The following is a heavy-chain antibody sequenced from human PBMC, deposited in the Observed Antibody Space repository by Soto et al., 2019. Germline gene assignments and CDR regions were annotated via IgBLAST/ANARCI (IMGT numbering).Heavy chain of an antibody. CDR2: INTANGKT. V-gene: IGHV1-3*04. Sequence: QVQLIPSGAEVEKPGASVKVSCKASGYTFSSYGMHWVRQAPGQGLEWMGWINTANGKTGYSEKFQGRVTITSDTAATTVYMELHSLRSEDTATYYCARESTGMSFDHWGQGILVSVSS. CDR1: GYTFSSYG. CDR3: ARESTGMSFDH. D-gene: IGHD2-8*02. J-gene: IGHJ4*02.